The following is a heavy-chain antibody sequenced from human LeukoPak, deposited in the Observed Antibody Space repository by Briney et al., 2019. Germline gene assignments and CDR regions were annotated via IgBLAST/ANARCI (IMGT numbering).Heavy chain of an antibody. D-gene: IGHD6-13*01. CDR2: IYFSGCT. CDR1: GGSISSYY. Sequence: PSETLSLTCTVSGGSISSYYWSWIRQPPGKGLEWIGYIYFSGCTNYNPSLKSRVTISVDTSRNQFSLQLSSVTAADTAVYYCARTSHPHGSSWLFDYWGQGTLVTVSS. V-gene: IGHV4-59*01. CDR3: ARTSHPHGSSWLFDY. J-gene: IGHJ4*02.